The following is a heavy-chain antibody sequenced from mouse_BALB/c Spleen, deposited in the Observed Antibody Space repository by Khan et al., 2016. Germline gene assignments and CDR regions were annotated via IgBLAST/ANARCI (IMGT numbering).Heavy chain of an antibody. CDR3: ASPGDYFDY. CDR2: ISHSGRP. D-gene: IGHD2-13*01. Sequence: EVQLQESGPGLVKPSQSLSLTCTVTGYSITSDYAWNWIRQSPGNKLEWMGYISHSGRPSYTPSLKSRLSIPRDTSTNQFFLQLNYVTTEDTATYYCASPGDYFDYWCQGTTLTVSS. V-gene: IGHV3-2*02. CDR1: GYSITSDYA. J-gene: IGHJ2*01.